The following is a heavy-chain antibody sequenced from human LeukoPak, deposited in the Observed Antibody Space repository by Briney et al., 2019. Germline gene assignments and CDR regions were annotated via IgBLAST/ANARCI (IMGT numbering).Heavy chain of an antibody. CDR1: GFTFRSYW. J-gene: IGHJ4*02. Sequence: PGGSLRLSCAASGFTFRSYWMSWVRQAPGKGLEWVANIKQDGSEKYYVDSVKGRFTISRDNAKNSLYLQMNSLRAEDTAVYYCASPGWLDENYWGQGTLVTVSS. CDR2: IKQDGSEK. CDR3: ASPGWLDENY. V-gene: IGHV3-7*01. D-gene: IGHD6-19*01.